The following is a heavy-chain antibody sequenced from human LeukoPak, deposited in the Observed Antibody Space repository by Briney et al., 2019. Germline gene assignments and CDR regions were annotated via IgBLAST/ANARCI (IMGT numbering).Heavy chain of an antibody. CDR2: IWYDGSNE. CDR3: AKDSGSYSNYETN. D-gene: IGHD4-11*01. J-gene: IGHJ4*02. Sequence: GGSLRLSCAASGFTFSIYGMHWVRQAPGKGLEWVAVIWYDGSNEYYADSVKGRFTISRDNSKNTLYLQMNSLRAEDTAAYYCAKDSGSYSNYETNWGQGTLVTVSS. CDR1: GFTFSIYG. V-gene: IGHV3-33*06.